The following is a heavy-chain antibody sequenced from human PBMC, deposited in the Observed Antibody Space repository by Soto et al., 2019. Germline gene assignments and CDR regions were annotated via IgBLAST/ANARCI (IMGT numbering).Heavy chain of an antibody. Sequence: KPSETLSLTCTVSGGSISSSSYYWGWIRQSPGKGLEWIGNIYYSGSTYYNPSLKSRVTISVDTSKNQFSLKLSSVTAADTAVYYCARRGGSSPFDYWGQGTLVTVSS. V-gene: IGHV4-39*01. D-gene: IGHD1-26*01. CDR3: ARRGGSSPFDY. CDR1: GGSISSSSYY. J-gene: IGHJ4*02. CDR2: IYYSGST.